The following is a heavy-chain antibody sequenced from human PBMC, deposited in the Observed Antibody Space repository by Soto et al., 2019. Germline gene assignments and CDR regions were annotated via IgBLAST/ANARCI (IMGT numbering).Heavy chain of an antibody. D-gene: IGHD3-10*01. V-gene: IGHV3-23*01. Sequence: HPGGSLRLSCAASGFTFSSFAMSWVRQAPGKGLEWVSSVSGSGGKTYHADSVKGRFTISRDNSKNTLSLQMNSLRAEDTAEYYCVPLGSYDMDVWGQGTTVTVSS. CDR3: VPLGSYDMDV. CDR2: VSGSGGKT. J-gene: IGHJ6*01. CDR1: GFTFSSFA.